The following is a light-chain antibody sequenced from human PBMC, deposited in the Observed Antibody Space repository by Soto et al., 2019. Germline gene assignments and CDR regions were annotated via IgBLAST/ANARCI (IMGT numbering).Light chain of an antibody. CDR3: SSYVTSNVVI. J-gene: IGLJ2*01. CDR2: EVY. V-gene: IGLV2-8*01. Sequence: QSALTQPASVSGSPGQAITISCSGSSSDVGAHNFVSWYQHHPGKAPKLMIYEVYKRPSGVPARFSGSKSGNTASLTVSGLQLGDEAIYYCSSYVTSNVVIFGGGTQLTVL. CDR1: SSDVGAHNF.